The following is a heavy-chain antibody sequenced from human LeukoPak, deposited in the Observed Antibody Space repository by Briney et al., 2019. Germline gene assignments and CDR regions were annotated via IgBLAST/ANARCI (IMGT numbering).Heavy chain of an antibody. V-gene: IGHV3-23*01. CDR2: INGGGDIT. J-gene: IGHJ4*02. CDR1: RYSFDSYA. D-gene: IGHD6-13*01. Sequence: PGGSLRLSCEGSRYSFDSYAMTWVRQAPGKGLEWGSSINGGGDITYYAESVKGRFTVSRDNSKNTLFLQMNSLRAEDTAVFYCAKRYGDSTGWFFDFWGQGSLVTVSS. CDR3: AKRYGDSTGWFFDF.